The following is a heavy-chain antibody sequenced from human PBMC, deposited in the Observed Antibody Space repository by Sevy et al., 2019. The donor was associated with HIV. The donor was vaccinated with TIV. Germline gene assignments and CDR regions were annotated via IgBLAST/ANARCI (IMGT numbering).Heavy chain of an antibody. CDR1: GFTFSSYW. V-gene: IGHV3-7*03. CDR3: ARDVAAAGTYYYYYGMDV. D-gene: IGHD6-13*01. CDR2: IKQDGSEK. J-gene: IGHJ6*02. Sequence: GGSLRLSCVASGFTFSSYWMSWVRQAPGKGLEWVANIKQDGSEKYYVDSVKGRFTISRDNAKNSLYLQMNSLSAEDTAVYYCARDVAAAGTYYYYYGMDVWGQGTTVTVSS.